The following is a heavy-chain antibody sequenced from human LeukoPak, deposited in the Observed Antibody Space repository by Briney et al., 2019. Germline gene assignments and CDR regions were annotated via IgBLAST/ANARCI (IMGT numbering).Heavy chain of an antibody. CDR3: ARDRADGYNYGDSFDY. D-gene: IGHD5-18*01. CDR2: IYSNGKA. J-gene: IGHJ4*02. V-gene: IGHV3-66*01. CDR1: GFSVSDNY. Sequence: GGSLRLSRAASGFSVSDNYMSWVRQAPGKGLEWVSVIYSNGKAYYTDSVKGRFTISRDIAQNTLFLQMNNLRAEDTAVYYCARDRADGYNYGDSFDYWGQGTLVTVSS.